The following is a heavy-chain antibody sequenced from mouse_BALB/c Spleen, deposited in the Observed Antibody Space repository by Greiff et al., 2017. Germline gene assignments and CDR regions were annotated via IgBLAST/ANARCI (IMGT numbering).Heavy chain of an antibody. V-gene: IGHV5-6-4*01. J-gene: IGHJ2*01. Sequence: EVHLVESGGGLVKPGGSLKLSCAASGFTFSSYTMSWVRQTPEKRLEWVATISSGGSYTYYPDSVKGRFTISRDNAKNTLYLQMSSLKSEDTAMYYCTRDSGSSYFDDWGQGTTLTVSS. CDR1: GFTFSSYT. CDR3: TRDSGSSYFDD. CDR2: ISSGGSYT. D-gene: IGHD1-1*01.